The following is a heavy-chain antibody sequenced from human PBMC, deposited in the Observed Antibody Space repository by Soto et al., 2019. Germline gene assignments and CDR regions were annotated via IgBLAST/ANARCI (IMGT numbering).Heavy chain of an antibody. CDR3: ARDVSDYSSGWYYHDF. D-gene: IGHD4-4*01. Sequence: ASVKVSCKAYGYTFRSYAMRWVRQAPGQRLEWMGWINAANGNTKYSQKFQGRVTITRDTSATTAYMELSSLRLEDTAVYFCARDVSDYSSGWYYHDFWGQGTLVTVSS. CDR2: INAANGNT. CDR1: GYTFRSYA. J-gene: IGHJ4*02. V-gene: IGHV1-3*01.